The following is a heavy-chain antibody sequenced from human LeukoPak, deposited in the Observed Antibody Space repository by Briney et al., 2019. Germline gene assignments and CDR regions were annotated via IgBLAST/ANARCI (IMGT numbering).Heavy chain of an antibody. CDR1: GFIFSSYG. D-gene: IGHD6-19*01. CDR3: AKDNRGGWSGYFDY. CDR2: IWHDGSAE. Sequence: GRSLRLSCAASGFIFSSYGMCWVRQAPGKGLEWVAVIWHDGSAEFYADSVKGRFSISRDDSKNTLYLQMNSLRAEDTALYYCAKDNRGGWSGYFDYWGQGTLVTVSS. J-gene: IGHJ4*02. V-gene: IGHV3-33*06.